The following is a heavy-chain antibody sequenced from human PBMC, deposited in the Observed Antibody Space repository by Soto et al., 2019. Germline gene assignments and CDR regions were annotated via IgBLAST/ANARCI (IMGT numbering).Heavy chain of an antibody. Sequence: ERLCRTGAVSGGSISSYYWSWIRQPPGKGLEWIGYIYYSGSTNYNPSLKSRVTISVDTSKNQFSLKLSSVTAADTAVYYCARRIAGTIDYWGQGTLVTVSS. CDR2: IYYSGST. D-gene: IGHD1-1*01. V-gene: IGHV4-59*01. CDR1: GGSISSYY. CDR3: ARRIAGTIDY. J-gene: IGHJ4*02.